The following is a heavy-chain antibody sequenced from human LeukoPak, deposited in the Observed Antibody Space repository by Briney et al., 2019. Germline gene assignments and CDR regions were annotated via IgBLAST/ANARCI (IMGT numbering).Heavy chain of an antibody. CDR2: IRYDGSNK. V-gene: IGHV3-30*02. J-gene: IGHJ4*02. CDR3: AKDGWYSSSSVDY. CDR1: GFTFSSYG. D-gene: IGHD6-6*01. Sequence: GGSLRLSCAASGFTFSSYGMHWVRQAPGKGLEWVAFIRYDGSNKYYADSVKGRFTISRDNSKNTLYLQMNSLRAEDTAVYYCAKDGWYSSSSVDYWGQGTLVTVSS.